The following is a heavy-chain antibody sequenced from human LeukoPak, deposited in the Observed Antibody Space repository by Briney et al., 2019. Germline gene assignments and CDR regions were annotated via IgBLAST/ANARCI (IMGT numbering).Heavy chain of an antibody. Sequence: PSETLSLTCTVSGGSISSDYWSWIRQPPGKGLERIGYISYSGNTNYNPSLKSRVTISVDTSENQFSLKLSSVTAADTAVYYCARGFGSSGDFDYWGQGTLVTVSS. V-gene: IGHV4-59*01. D-gene: IGHD3-22*01. CDR3: ARGFGSSGDFDY. J-gene: IGHJ4*02. CDR2: ISYSGNT. CDR1: GGSISSDY.